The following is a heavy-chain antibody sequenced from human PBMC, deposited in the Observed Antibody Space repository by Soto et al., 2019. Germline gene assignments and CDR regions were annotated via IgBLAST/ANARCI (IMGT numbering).Heavy chain of an antibody. Sequence: ASVKVSCKTSGYTFSNYGITWVRQAPGQPLEWLGWISLYSDGTNYAQKFQGRVSMTTDTSTSTAYMELRSLRSDDTAVYYCARAGLWWGDNWFDPWGQGTLVTVSS. CDR3: ARAGLWWGDNWFDP. CDR1: GYTFSNYG. CDR2: ISLYSDGT. V-gene: IGHV1-18*01. J-gene: IGHJ5*02. D-gene: IGHD2-21*01.